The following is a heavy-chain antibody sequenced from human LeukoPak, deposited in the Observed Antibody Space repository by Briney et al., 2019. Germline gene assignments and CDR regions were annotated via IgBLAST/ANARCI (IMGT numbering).Heavy chain of an antibody. CDR2: VSGSAGRT. CDR1: GFTFSSFA. J-gene: IGHJ6*03. Sequence: GRSLRLSCAASGFTFSSFAMTWVRQAPGKGLEWVSTVSGSAGRTDYADSVKGRFTISRDNRKNTLYLQMNGLRAEDTAVYYCAKNRGHCVDGVCHNYYYMDVWGRGTTVTVSS. D-gene: IGHD2-8*02. V-gene: IGHV3-23*01. CDR3: AKNRGHCVDGVCHNYYYMDV.